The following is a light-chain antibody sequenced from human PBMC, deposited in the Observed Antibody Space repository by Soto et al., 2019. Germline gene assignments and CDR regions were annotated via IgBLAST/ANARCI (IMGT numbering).Light chain of an antibody. CDR2: GVS. CDR1: QYMSNT. V-gene: IGKV3-15*01. Sequence: IVMTQSPATLSVSPGERATLSCRASQYMSNTLAWYQQKPGQAPRLLIYGVSTRATGIPARFSGSGSGTEFTLTISSLQSEDFAVYYCQQYNNWPPWTFGQGTKVDIK. J-gene: IGKJ1*01. CDR3: QQYNNWPPWT.